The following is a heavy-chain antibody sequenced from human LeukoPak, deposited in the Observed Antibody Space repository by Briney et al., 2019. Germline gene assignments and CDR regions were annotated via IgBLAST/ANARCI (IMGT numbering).Heavy chain of an antibody. Sequence: GGSLRLSCAASGFTFSSYAMHWVRQAPGKGLEWVAVISYDGSNKYYADSVKGRFTISRDNSKNTLYLQMNSLRAEDTAVYYCASISSWPYYFDYWGQGTLVTVSS. CDR1: GFTFSSYA. V-gene: IGHV3-30-3*01. CDR2: ISYDGSNK. CDR3: ASISSWPYYFDY. D-gene: IGHD6-13*01. J-gene: IGHJ4*02.